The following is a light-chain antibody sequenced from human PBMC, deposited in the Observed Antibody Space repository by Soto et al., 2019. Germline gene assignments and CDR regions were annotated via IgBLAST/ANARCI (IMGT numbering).Light chain of an antibody. V-gene: IGKV1-9*01. CDR1: QGISSS. CDR3: QQLRSYPST. CDR2: AAS. J-gene: IGKJ4*01. Sequence: IQLTQSPSSLSASVGDRVTITCRASQGISSSLGWYQQKPGKAPKLLIYAASILQSGVPSRFSGSGFGTDFTLTISSLQAEDFASYFCQQLRSYPSTFGGGTKVEIK.